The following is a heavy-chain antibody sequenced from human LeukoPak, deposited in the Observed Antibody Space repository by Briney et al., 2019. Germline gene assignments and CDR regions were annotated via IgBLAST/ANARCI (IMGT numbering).Heavy chain of an antibody. CDR2: ISSSATTI. V-gene: IGHV3-11*01. D-gene: IGHD7-27*01. Sequence: PGGSLRLSCATSRFPFSDFYMSWIRQAPGKGLEWVSYISSSATTIYYADSVKGRFTISRDNAKNSLYLQTNNLRAEDTAVYYCTRDRWGKYYFDYWGQGTLVTVSS. J-gene: IGHJ4*02. CDR1: RFPFSDFY. CDR3: TRDRWGKYYFDY.